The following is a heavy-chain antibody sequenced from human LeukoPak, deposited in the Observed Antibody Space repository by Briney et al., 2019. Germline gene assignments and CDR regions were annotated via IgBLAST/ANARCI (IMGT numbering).Heavy chain of an antibody. CDR2: IDPDGVDK. Sequence: GGSLRLSCTASGFNFSISYMMWVRQAPGEGLEWVAHIDPDGVDKNYVGSVKDRFIISRDNTKNSLFLQMNSLRDDDTTLYYCARGWATIPDWGQGSLVIVSS. CDR1: GFNFSISY. D-gene: IGHD5-24*01. J-gene: IGHJ4*02. CDR3: ARGWATIPD. V-gene: IGHV3-7*01.